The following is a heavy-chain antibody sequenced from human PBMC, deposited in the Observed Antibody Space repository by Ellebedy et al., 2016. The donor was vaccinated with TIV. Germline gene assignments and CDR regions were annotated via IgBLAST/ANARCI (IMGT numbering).Heavy chain of an antibody. V-gene: IGHV5-10-1*01. J-gene: IGHJ4*02. CDR1: GYIFTSYW. Sequence: GGSLRLSXKGSGYIFTSYWISWVRQMPGKGLEWMGRIDPSDSYINYSPSFQGHVTFSADKSITTAYLQWRSLKASDTAMYYCARHELGSNAAFDFWGQGTLVTVSS. CDR2: IDPSDSYI. D-gene: IGHD7-27*01. CDR3: ARHELGSNAAFDF.